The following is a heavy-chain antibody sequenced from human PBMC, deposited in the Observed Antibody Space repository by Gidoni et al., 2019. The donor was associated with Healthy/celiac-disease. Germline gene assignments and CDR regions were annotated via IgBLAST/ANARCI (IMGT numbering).Heavy chain of an antibody. V-gene: IGHV4-31*03. CDR3: SWSGYYAHYFDY. D-gene: IGHD3-3*01. Sequence: QVQLQESGPGLVKPSQTLSLTCTVSGGSISSGGYYWSWIRQHPGKGLEWLGYIYYSGSTYYNPSLKSRVTISVDTSKNQFALKLSSVTAADTAVYYCSWSGYYAHYFDYWGQGTLVTVSS. J-gene: IGHJ4*02. CDR2: IYYSGST. CDR1: GGSISSGGYY.